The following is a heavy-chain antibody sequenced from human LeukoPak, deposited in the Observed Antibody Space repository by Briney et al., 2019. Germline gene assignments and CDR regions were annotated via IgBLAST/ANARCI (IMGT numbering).Heavy chain of an antibody. CDR2: IYHSGST. V-gene: IGHV4-38-2*01. D-gene: IGHD1-20*01. J-gene: IGHJ5*02. CDR3: ARVITGTPVNWFDP. Sequence: SETLSLTCAVSGYSISSGYYWGWIRQPPGKGLEWIGSIYHSGSTYYNPSLKSRVTISVDTSKNQFSLKLSSVTAADTAVYYCARVITGTPVNWFDPWGQGTLVTVSP. CDR1: GYSISSGYY.